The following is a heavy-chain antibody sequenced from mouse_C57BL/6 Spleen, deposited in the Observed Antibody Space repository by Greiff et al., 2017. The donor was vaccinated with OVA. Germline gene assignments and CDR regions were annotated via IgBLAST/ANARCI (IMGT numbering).Heavy chain of an antibody. CDR2: IYPGDGDT. Sequence: QVQLQQSGAELVKPGASVKISCKASGYAFSSYWMNWVKQRPGKGLEWIGQIYPGDGDTNYNGKFKGKATLTAYKSSSTAYMQLSSLTSEDSAVYFCARWGYYDYDRGDYWGQGTTLTVSS. CDR3: ARWGYYDYDRGDY. V-gene: IGHV1-80*01. CDR1: GYAFSSYW. D-gene: IGHD2-4*01. J-gene: IGHJ2*01.